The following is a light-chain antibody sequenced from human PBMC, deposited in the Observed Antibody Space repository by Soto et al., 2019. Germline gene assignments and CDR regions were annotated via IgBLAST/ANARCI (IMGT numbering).Light chain of an antibody. CDR3: QQYNHWPPIT. Sequence: EIVMTQSPATVSVSPGERATLSCRASQSVSDKLAWYQQKPGQAPRLLIYHASARATGIPARFSGSGSGTEFTLTISGLQSEDFALYYCQQYNHWPPITFGPGTRLEI. CDR1: QSVSDK. V-gene: IGKV3-15*01. CDR2: HAS. J-gene: IGKJ5*01.